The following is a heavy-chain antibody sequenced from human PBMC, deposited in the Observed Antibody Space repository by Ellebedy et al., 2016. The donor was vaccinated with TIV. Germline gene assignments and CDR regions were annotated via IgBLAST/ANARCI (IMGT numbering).Heavy chain of an antibody. Sequence: ASVKVSCKASGGTFSSYAISWVRQAPGQGLEWMGRIIPILGIANYAQKFQGRVTITADKSTSTAYMELSSLRSEDTAVYYCAAYLPYNWNYGVHYGMDVWGQGTTVTVSS. D-gene: IGHD1-7*01. CDR3: AAYLPYNWNYGVHYGMDV. CDR2: IIPILGIA. J-gene: IGHJ6*02. CDR1: GGTFSSYA. V-gene: IGHV1-69*04.